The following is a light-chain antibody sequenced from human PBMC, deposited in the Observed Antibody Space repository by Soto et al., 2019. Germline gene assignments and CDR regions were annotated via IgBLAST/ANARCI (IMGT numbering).Light chain of an antibody. CDR3: QQSHSPFT. CDR2: GAS. CDR1: QSISTW. Sequence: DIPMTQSPSTLSASVGDRVTITCRASQSISTWLAWYQQKPGKAPNLLIYGASSLESGVPSRFSGSGSGTEFTLTISSLQPDDFATYYCQQSHSPFTFGPGTKVDIK. V-gene: IGKV1-5*01. J-gene: IGKJ3*01.